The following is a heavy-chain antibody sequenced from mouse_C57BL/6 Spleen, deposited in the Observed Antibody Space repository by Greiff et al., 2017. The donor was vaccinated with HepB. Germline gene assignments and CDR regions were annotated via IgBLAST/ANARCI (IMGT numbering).Heavy chain of an antibody. D-gene: IGHD1-1*01. CDR2: ISSGGSYT. J-gene: IGHJ2*01. CDR1: GFTFSSYG. CDR3: ASVYYGSRFDY. Sequence: VKLVESGGDLVKPGGSLKLSCAASGFTFSSYGMSWVRQTPDKRLEWVATISSGGSYTYYPDSVKGRFTISRDNAKNTLYLQMSSLKSEDTAMYYCASVYYGSRFDYWGQGTTLTVSS. V-gene: IGHV5-6*02.